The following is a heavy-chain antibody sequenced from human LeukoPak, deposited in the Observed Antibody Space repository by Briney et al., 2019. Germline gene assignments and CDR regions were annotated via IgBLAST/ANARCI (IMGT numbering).Heavy chain of an antibody. CDR2: ISGGGTNV. D-gene: IGHD2-2*01. V-gene: IGHV3-48*03. J-gene: IGHJ4*02. CDR3: ATTSPRYCSGTSCFGGFFDY. CDR1: GFTFSGYE. Sequence: GGSLRLSCVASGFTFSGYEVHWVRQAPGKGLEWISYISGGGTNVDYADSVKGRFTISRDNAKNSLYLQMNSLRAEDTAVYYCATTSPRYCSGTSCFGGFFDYWGQGTLVTVSS.